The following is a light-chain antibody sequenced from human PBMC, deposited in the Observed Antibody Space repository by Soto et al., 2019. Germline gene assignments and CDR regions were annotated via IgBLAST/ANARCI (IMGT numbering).Light chain of an antibody. CDR3: QQYNNWPCT. CDR1: QSISIT. Sequence: EIVMTQSPATLSVSPGERATLSCRASQSISITLAWYQQKPGQAPRLLIYGASTRATDIPARFSGSGSGTEFTLTISGLQSEDFAVYYCQQYNNWPCTFGGGTKVEI. J-gene: IGKJ4*01. V-gene: IGKV3-15*01. CDR2: GAS.